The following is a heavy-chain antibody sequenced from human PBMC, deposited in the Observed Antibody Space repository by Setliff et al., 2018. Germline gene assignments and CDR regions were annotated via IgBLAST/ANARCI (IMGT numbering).Heavy chain of an antibody. D-gene: IGHD3-10*01. J-gene: IGHJ4*02. CDR3: ARHLLVQGTYHFDY. CDR1: GGSISSRSYY. Sequence: SETLSLTCTVSGGSISSRSYYWGWIRQSPGKGLEWIGSMYYSGSTYYNPSLKGRVTLSVDTTKNQFSLKLTSMTAADTAVYFCARHLLVQGTYHFDYWGQGSPVTVYS. V-gene: IGHV4-39*01. CDR2: MYYSGST.